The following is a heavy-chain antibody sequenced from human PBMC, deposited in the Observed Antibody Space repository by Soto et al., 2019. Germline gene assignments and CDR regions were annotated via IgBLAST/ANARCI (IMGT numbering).Heavy chain of an antibody. V-gene: IGHV4-59*01. J-gene: IGHJ4*02. CDR1: AGSISSYY. Sequence: PSETLSLTCTVSAGSISSYYWSWIRQPPGKGLEWIGYIHSSGNSNYNPSLKSRVTASADTSKNQFSLKLKSVTAADTAVYYCARGGGLTPNFDYWGQGTLVTVSS. D-gene: IGHD7-27*01. CDR3: ARGGGLTPNFDY. CDR2: IHSSGNS.